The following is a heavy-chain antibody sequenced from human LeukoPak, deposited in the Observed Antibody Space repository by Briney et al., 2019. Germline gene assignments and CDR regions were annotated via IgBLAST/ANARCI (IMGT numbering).Heavy chain of an antibody. CDR2: IKGDGSEK. D-gene: IGHD3-22*01. J-gene: IGHJ4*02. Sequence: ETLSLTCAVYGGSFSGYYWSWVRQAPGKGLEWVANIKGDGSEKYYVDSVKGRFTISRDNAKTSLYLQMNSLRAEDTAVYYCARWNYDNGAYYLDYWGRGTLVTVSS. V-gene: IGHV3-7*01. CDR3: ARWNYDNGAYYLDY. CDR1: GGSFSGYY.